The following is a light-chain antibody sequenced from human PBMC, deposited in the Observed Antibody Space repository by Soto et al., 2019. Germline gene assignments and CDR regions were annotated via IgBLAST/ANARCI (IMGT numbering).Light chain of an antibody. Sequence: DIQMTQSPSTLSASVGDRVTITCRASQSISSWLAWYPQKPGKAPKLLIYDASSLESGVPSRFSGSGSGTEFSLTISSLQPDDFATNYCQQYNSYSITFGQGTRLEIK. J-gene: IGKJ5*01. CDR3: QQYNSYSIT. CDR1: QSISSW. CDR2: DAS. V-gene: IGKV1-5*01.